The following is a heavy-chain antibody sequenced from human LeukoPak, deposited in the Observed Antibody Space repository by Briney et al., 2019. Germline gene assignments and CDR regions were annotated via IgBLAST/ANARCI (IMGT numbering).Heavy chain of an antibody. V-gene: IGHV4-34*01. J-gene: IGHJ5*02. CDR1: GGSFSGYY. CDR2: INHSGST. CDR3: ARRALYYYGSGMAWFDP. Sequence: TSETLSLTCAVYGGSFSGYYWSWIRQPPGKGLEWIGEINHSGSTNYNPSLKSRVTISVDTSKNQFSLKLSSVTAADTAVYYCARRALYYYGSGMAWFDPWGQGTLVTVSS. D-gene: IGHD3-10*01.